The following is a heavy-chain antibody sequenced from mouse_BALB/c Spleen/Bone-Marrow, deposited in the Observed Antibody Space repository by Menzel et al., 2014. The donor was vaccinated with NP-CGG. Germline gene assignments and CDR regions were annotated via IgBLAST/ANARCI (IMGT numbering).Heavy chain of an antibody. CDR3: ARALGDGYYYAMDY. D-gene: IGHD2-3*01. V-gene: IGHV1-69*02. CDR1: GYTVTSYW. CDR2: IDPSDSET. J-gene: IGHJ4*01. Sequence: QVQLQQSGAELVKPEAPVKLSCKASGYTVTSYWMNWVKQRPGRGLEWIGRIDPSDSETHYNQKFKDKATLTVDKSSSTAYIQLSSLTSEDSAVYYCARALGDGYYYAMDYWGQGTSVTASS.